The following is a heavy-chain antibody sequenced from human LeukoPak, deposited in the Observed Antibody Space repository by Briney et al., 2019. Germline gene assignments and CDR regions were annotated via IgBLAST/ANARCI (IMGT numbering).Heavy chain of an antibody. J-gene: IGHJ6*03. Sequence: GGSLRLSCAASGFTFSDYNMRWIRQAPGKGLEWVSSISRSGSTKYYADSVKGRFTISRDNAKNSLFLQMNSLRAEDTAVYYCARVLRYCSGGNCYSGGLGYMDVWGKGTTATISS. D-gene: IGHD2-15*01. CDR3: ARVLRYCSGGNCYSGGLGYMDV. V-gene: IGHV3-11*01. CDR1: GFTFSDYN. CDR2: ISRSGSTK.